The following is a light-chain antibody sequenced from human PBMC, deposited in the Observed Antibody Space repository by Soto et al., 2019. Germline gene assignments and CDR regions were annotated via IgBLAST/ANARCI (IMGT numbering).Light chain of an antibody. J-gene: IGKJ1*01. CDR1: QSLSNTY. CDR2: GAS. V-gene: IGKV3-20*01. CDR3: QQYGSSGT. Sequence: IVVTQPPGTLSLSTGEGATLSCRASQSLSNTYLAWYQQKPGQAPRLLIYGASNRATGIPDRFSGSGSGTDFTLTISRLEPEDFAVYYCQQYGSSGTFGQRTKVDTK.